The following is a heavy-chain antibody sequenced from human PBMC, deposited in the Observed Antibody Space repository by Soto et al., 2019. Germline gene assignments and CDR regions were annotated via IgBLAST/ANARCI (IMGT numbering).Heavy chain of an antibody. V-gene: IGHV1-46*01. CDR1: GYTFTSYY. D-gene: IGHD3-3*01. Sequence: QVQLVQSGAEVKKPGASVKVSCKASGYTFTSYYMHWVRQAPGQGLEWMGIINPSGGSTSYAQKFQGRVAITRDTSTGTGSMELSRLRSEDTAVYYCARDLTIFGVVITIGDYYGMDVWGQGTTVTVSS. CDR3: ARDLTIFGVVITIGDYYGMDV. CDR2: INPSGGST. J-gene: IGHJ6*02.